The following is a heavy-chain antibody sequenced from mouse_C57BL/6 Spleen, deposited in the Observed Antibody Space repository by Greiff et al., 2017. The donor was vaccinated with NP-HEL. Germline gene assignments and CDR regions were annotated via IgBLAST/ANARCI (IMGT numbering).Heavy chain of an antibody. J-gene: IGHJ4*01. Sequence: LVESGASVKISCKASGYAFSSYWMNWVKQRPGKGLEWIGQIYPGDGDTNYNGKFKGKATLTADKSSSTAYMQLSSLTSEDSAVYFCARLYGNYAMDYWGQGTSVTVSS. CDR2: IYPGDGDT. V-gene: IGHV1-80*01. CDR1: GYAFSSYW. CDR3: ARLYGNYAMDY. D-gene: IGHD2-1*01.